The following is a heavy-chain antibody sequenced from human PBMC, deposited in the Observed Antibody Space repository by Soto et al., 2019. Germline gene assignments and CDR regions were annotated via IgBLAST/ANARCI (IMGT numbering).Heavy chain of an antibody. D-gene: IGHD2-8*01. V-gene: IGHV1-8*01. CDR3: ARGQGGGYCTNGVCYTGRYHYGMDV. CDR2: MNPNSGNT. CDR1: GYTFTSYD. J-gene: IGHJ6*02. Sequence: GASVKVSCKASGYTFTSYDINWVRQATGQGLEWMGWMNPNSGNTGYAQKFQGRVTMTRNTSISTAYRELSSLRSEDTAVYYCARGQGGGYCTNGVCYTGRYHYGMDVWGQGTTVTVSS.